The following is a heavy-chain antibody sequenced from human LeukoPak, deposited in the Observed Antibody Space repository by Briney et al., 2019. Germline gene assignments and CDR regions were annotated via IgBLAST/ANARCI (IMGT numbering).Heavy chain of an antibody. D-gene: IGHD2-2*01. Sequence: GGSLRLSCAVSGFTFSSYSMNWVRQAPGKGLEWVSFISSGSNYIYYAGSVKGRFTISRDNAKNSLYLQMNSLRAEDTAVYYCAALVIPAATSGGFDPWGQGTLVTVSS. CDR3: AALVIPAATSGGFDP. CDR1: GFTFSSYS. V-gene: IGHV3-21*06. CDR2: ISSGSNYI. J-gene: IGHJ5*02.